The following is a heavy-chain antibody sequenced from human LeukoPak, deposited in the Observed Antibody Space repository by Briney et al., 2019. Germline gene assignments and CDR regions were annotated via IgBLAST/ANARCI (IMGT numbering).Heavy chain of an antibody. J-gene: IGHJ4*02. Sequence: GGSLRLSCAASGFTFSSYCMSWVRQAPGKGLEWVANINKDESEKYYVDSVKGRFTISRDNAKNLLYLQMNSLRAEDTAVYYCARCRTTVTAMPGYWGQGTLVTVSS. D-gene: IGHD4-17*01. CDR3: ARCRTTVTAMPGY. CDR1: GFTFSSYC. CDR2: INKDESEK. V-gene: IGHV3-7*03.